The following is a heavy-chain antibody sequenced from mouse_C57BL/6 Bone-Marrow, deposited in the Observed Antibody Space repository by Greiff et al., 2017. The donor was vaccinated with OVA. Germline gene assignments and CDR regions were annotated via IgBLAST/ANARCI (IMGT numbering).Heavy chain of an antibody. CDR2: ISSGGSYT. V-gene: IGHV5-6*02. D-gene: IGHD2-2*01. Sequence: DVMLVESGGDLVKPGGSLKLSCAASGFTFSSYGMYWVRQTPDKRLEWVATISSGGSYTYYPDSVKGRFTISRDNAKNTLYLQMSSLKSEDTAMYYCARHMVTTAFDYWGQGTTLTVSS. CDR3: ARHMVTTAFDY. CDR1: GFTFSSYG. J-gene: IGHJ2*01.